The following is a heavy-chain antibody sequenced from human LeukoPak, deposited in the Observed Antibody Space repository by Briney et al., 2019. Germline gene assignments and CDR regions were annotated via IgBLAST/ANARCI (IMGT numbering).Heavy chain of an antibody. CDR2: FDRKNGDT. J-gene: IGHJ6*03. CDR1: GFTLADLS. D-gene: IGHD2-2*01. Sequence: ASVKVSCKVSGFTLADLSMHWVRQAPGKGLEWVGGFDRKNGDTIYAQRFRGRVALTEDTSTGTAYMDLSSLSADDTAVYYCATGVFCATTTCPGYQHYYYFMDVWGKGTTVTVSS. CDR3: ATGVFCATTTCPGYQHYYYFMDV. V-gene: IGHV1-24*01.